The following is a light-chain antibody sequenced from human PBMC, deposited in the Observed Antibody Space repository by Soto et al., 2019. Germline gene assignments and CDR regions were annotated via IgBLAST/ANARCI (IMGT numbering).Light chain of an antibody. CDR3: QQYGSLGT. Sequence: EIVLTQSPGTLSLSPGERATLSCRASQSVSNNYLAWYQQKPGQAPRLLIYGASNRATGIPDRFSGSGSGTDFTLTISRLEPEDFAMYYCQQYGSLGTFGQGTKVDIK. V-gene: IGKV3-20*01. CDR2: GAS. CDR1: QSVSNNY. J-gene: IGKJ1*01.